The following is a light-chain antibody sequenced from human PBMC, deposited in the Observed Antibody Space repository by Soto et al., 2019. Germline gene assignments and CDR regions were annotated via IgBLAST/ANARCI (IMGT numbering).Light chain of an antibody. CDR1: QSVRNN. CDR3: QQYNNWPPIT. V-gene: IGKV3-15*01. CDR2: GAS. Sequence: EIVMTQSPATLSVSLGDTVTLSCRASQSVRNNLAWYQQKPGQAPRLLIYGASTRATGIPARFSGSGSGTDFTLTISSLQSEDFALYYCQQYNNWPPITFGQGTRLEIK. J-gene: IGKJ5*01.